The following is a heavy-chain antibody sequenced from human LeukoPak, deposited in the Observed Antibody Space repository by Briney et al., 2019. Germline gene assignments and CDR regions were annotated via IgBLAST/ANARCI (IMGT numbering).Heavy chain of an antibody. CDR2: IHHRGTT. CDR1: GSSISTNTYY. Sequence: SETLSLTCIVSGSSISTNTYYWGWIRLPPGKGLEWIGEIHHRGTTYYNPSLRSRVTISVDTSKNQFSLRLTSVTAADTAVYYCARVTYNGYQHFDYWGQGNLVTVS. D-gene: IGHD3-10*01. J-gene: IGHJ4*02. CDR3: ARVTYNGYQHFDY. V-gene: IGHV4-39*07.